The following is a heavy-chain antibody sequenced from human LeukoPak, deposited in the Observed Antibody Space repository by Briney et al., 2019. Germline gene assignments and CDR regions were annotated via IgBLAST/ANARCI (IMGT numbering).Heavy chain of an antibody. CDR1: GFTFSSYG. CDR2: ISGSGGST. D-gene: IGHD3-10*01. V-gene: IGHV3-23*01. J-gene: IGHJ4*02. Sequence: PGGSLRLSCAASGFTFSSYGMSWVRQAPEKGLEWVSAISGSGGSTYYADSVKGRFTISRDNSKNTLYLQMNSLRAEDTAVYYCAKESSGSYLSAYFDYWGQGTLVTVSS. CDR3: AKESSGSYLSAYFDY.